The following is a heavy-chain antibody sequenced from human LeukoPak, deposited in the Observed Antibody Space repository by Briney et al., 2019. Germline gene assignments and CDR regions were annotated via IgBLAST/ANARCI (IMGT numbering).Heavy chain of an antibody. CDR3: ARRRYYDSSGYSSPTRFDY. Sequence: SETLSLTCTVSGGSISSYYWSWIRQPPGKGLEWIGEINHSGSTNYNPSLKSRVTISVDTSKNQFSLKLSSVTAADTAVYYCARRRYYDSSGYSSPTRFDYWGQGTLVTVSS. J-gene: IGHJ4*02. D-gene: IGHD3-22*01. CDR2: INHSGST. CDR1: GGSISSYY. V-gene: IGHV4-34*01.